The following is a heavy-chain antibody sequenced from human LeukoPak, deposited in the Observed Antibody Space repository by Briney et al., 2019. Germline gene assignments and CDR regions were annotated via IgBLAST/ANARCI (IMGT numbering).Heavy chain of an antibody. Sequence: ASVKVSCKASGYTFTSYGISWVRQAPGQGLEWMGWISAYNGHTNYAQKFQGRVTMTTDTSTSTAYMELRSLRSDDTAVYYCASSEHIVATIPYYFDYWGQGTLVTVSS. CDR1: GYTFTSYG. CDR3: ASSEHIVATIPYYFDY. CDR2: ISAYNGHT. V-gene: IGHV1-18*01. J-gene: IGHJ4*02. D-gene: IGHD5-12*01.